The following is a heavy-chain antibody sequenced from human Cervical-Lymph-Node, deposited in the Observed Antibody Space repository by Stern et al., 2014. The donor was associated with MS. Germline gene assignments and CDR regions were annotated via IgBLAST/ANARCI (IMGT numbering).Heavy chain of an antibody. Sequence: EVHLVESGGGVIQPGGSLRLSCTASGFTVSRDYMTRVRQAPGKGLEWVSLITNVGSTFYTDSVKGRFTISRDDSKNTVYLHMTSLRAEDTAMYYCARDTSSPERSDWWGQGTLVTVSS. CDR2: ITNVGST. J-gene: IGHJ4*02. CDR3: ARDTSSPERSDW. D-gene: IGHD1-1*01. CDR1: GFTVSRDY. V-gene: IGHV3-53*01.